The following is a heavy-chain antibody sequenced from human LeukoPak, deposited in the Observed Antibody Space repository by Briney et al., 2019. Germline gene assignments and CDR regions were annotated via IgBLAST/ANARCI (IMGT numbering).Heavy chain of an antibody. V-gene: IGHV3-30*18. J-gene: IGHJ4*02. Sequence: GGSLRLSCAASGFAFSNYGVHWVRQAPGKGLEWVAVISYDGSNKYYADSVKGRFTISRDNSKNTLYLQMNSLRAEDTAVYYCAKARGSIDYWGQGTLVTVSS. D-gene: IGHD2-15*01. CDR3: AKARGSIDY. CDR2: ISYDGSNK. CDR1: GFAFSNYG.